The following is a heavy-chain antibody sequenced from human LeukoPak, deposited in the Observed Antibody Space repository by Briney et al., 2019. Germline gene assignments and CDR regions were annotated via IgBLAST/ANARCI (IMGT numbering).Heavy chain of an antibody. Sequence: PSETLSLTCTVSGGSISSSSYYWGWIRQPPGKGLEWIGSIYYSGSTYYNPSLKSRVTISVDTSKNQFFLKLSSVTAADTAVYYCARVTQQQLTDAFNIWGQGTMVTVSS. V-gene: IGHV4-39*07. J-gene: IGHJ3*02. CDR1: GGSISSSSYY. CDR2: IYYSGST. D-gene: IGHD6-13*01. CDR3: ARVTQQQLTDAFNI.